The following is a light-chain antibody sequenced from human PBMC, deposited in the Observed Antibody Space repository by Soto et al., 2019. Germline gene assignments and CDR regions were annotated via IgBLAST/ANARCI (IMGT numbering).Light chain of an antibody. Sequence: DIQMTQSPSALSASVGDRVTITCRASQSIATWLAWYQQKPGKAPKVLIYKAATLESGVPSRFSGSGSWTEFTLTISSLQPDDFATYYCQQYQSDPWTFGQGTKVEIK. CDR2: KAA. CDR3: QQYQSDPWT. J-gene: IGKJ1*01. V-gene: IGKV1-5*03. CDR1: QSIATW.